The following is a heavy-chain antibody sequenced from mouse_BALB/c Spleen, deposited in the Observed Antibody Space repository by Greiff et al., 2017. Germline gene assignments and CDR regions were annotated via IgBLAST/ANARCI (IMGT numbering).Heavy chain of an antibody. CDR2: ILPGSGST. CDR1: GYTFSSYW. V-gene: IGHV1-9*01. D-gene: IGHD2-2*01. J-gene: IGHJ4*01. CDR3: ASLWLRYYAMDY. Sequence: VQLQQSGAELMKPGASVKISCKATGYTFSSYWIEWVKQRPGHGLEWIGEILPGSGSTNYTEKFKGKATFTADTSSNTAYMQLSSLTSEDSAVYYCASLWLRYYAMDYWGQGTSVTVSS.